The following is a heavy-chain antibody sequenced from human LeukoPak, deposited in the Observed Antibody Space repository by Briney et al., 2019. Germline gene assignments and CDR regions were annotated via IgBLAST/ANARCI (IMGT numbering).Heavy chain of an antibody. Sequence: GGSLRLSWAAAGFTFSIYGMGCVRQDPGKGLEWVAVIWYDGSNKYYADSVKGRFTISRDNSKNTLYLQMNSLRAEDTAVYYCVIDREGMPDYWGQGTLVTVSS. D-gene: IGHD2-2*01. J-gene: IGHJ4*02. CDR3: VIDREGMPDY. CDR1: GFTFSIYG. V-gene: IGHV3-33*01. CDR2: IWYDGSNK.